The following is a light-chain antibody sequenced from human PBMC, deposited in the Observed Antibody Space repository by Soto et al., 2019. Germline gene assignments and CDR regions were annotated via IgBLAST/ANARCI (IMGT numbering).Light chain of an antibody. CDR3: QQANSFPIT. J-gene: IGKJ5*01. Sequence: DIQMTQSPSSVSASVGDTVTITSRASQGLKFLAWYQQKPGKAPRLLIYEATNLQSGVPPRFSGSGSGTDLTLTISSLQPEDVATYFCQQANSFPITFGQGTRLEIK. CDR1: QGLKF. CDR2: EAT. V-gene: IGKV1-12*01.